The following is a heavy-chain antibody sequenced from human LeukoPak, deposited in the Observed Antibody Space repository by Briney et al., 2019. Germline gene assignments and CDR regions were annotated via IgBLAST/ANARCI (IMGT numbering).Heavy chain of an antibody. CDR3: ARYYGGNSGPLDY. D-gene: IGHD4-23*01. J-gene: IGHJ4*02. Sequence: GGSLRLSCAAAGFTVSSNYMSWVRQAPGKGLEWVSVIYSGGSTYYADSVKDRFTISRDNSKNTLYLQMNSLRAEDTAVYYCARYYGGNSGPLDYWGQGTLATVSS. CDR2: IYSGGST. CDR1: GFTVSSNY. V-gene: IGHV3-53*01.